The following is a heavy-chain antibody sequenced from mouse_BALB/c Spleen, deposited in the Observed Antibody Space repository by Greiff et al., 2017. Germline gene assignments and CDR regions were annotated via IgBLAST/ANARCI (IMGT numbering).Heavy chain of an antibody. CDR1: GYSITSDYS. CDR2: ISYSGST. Sequence: EVKLQESGPGLVKPSQSLSLTCTVTGYSITSDYSWNWIRQFPGNKLEWMGYISYSGSTSYNPSLKSRISITRDTSKNQFFLQLNSVTTEDTATYYCARRIHYYAMDYWGQGTSVTVSS. CDR3: ARRIHYYAMDY. V-gene: IGHV3-2*02. J-gene: IGHJ4*01.